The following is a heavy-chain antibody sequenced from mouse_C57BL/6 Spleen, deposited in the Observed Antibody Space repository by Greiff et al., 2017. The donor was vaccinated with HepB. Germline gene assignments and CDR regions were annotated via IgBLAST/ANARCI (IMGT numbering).Heavy chain of an antibody. J-gene: IGHJ4*01. CDR3: TRQLRNYAMDY. D-gene: IGHD3-2*02. V-gene: IGHV1-15*01. CDR1: GYTFTDYE. CDR2: IDPEPGGT. Sequence: VQLQQSGAELVRPGASVTLSCKASGYTFTDYEMHWVKQTPVPGLEWIGAIDPEPGGTAYNQKFKGKAILTADKSSSTAYMELRSLTSEDSAVYYCTRQLRNYAMDYWGQGTSVTVSS.